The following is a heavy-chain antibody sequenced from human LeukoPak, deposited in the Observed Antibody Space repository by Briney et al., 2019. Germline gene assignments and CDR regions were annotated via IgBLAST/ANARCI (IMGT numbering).Heavy chain of an antibody. J-gene: IGHJ6*03. Sequence: SETLSLTCTVSGGSISRSRDYWGWIRQPPGKGLEWIGSIYYSGSTYSNPSLKSRVTISGDTSKNRFSLKLSSVTAADTAMYYCARADGYSSSWYDYYYMDVWGKGTTVTISS. D-gene: IGHD6-13*01. CDR1: GGSISRSRDY. CDR3: ARADGYSSSWYDYYYMDV. CDR2: IYYSGST. V-gene: IGHV4-39*07.